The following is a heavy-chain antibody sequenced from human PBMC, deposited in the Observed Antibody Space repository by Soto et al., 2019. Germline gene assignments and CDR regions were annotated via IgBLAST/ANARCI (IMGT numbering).Heavy chain of an antibody. J-gene: IGHJ4*01. V-gene: IGHV3-21*01. D-gene: IGHD4-17*01. Sequence: PGGSLRLSCAASGFIFSSYTMTWVRQAPGKGLEWVSSISSSSSNIEYADSVKGRVSVSRDNANNSLFLQINSLRAEDTAVYYCAREDYAGASTRFDYWGLGALVTVSS. CDR2: ISSSSSNI. CDR3: AREDYAGASTRFDY. CDR1: GFIFSSYT.